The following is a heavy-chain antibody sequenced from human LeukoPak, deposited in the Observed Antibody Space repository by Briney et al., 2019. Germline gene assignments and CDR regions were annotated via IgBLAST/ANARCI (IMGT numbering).Heavy chain of an antibody. CDR3: ARTYGSGTPRYYGMDV. D-gene: IGHD3-10*01. J-gene: IGHJ6*02. V-gene: IGHV4-59*01. Sequence: SETLSLTCTVSGGSISSSFWSWIRQPPGKGLEWIGYIYDNGNTNYNPSLSSRLTLSLDRSKNLLSLRLRSVTAADTAVYYCARTYGSGTPRYYGMDVRGQGTTVTVSS. CDR1: GGSISSSF. CDR2: IYDNGNT.